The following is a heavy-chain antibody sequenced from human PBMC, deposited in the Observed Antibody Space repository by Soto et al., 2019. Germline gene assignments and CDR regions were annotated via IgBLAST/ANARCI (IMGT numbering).Heavy chain of an antibody. CDR2: IIPIFGTA. J-gene: IGHJ6*02. CDR3: ARGAVRGVKPNSLDV. CDR1: GGTFSSYA. D-gene: IGHD3-10*01. Sequence: SVKVSCKASGGTFSSYAISWVRQAPGQGLEWMGGIIPIFGTANYAQKFQGRVTITADESTSTAYMELSSLRSEDTAVYYCARGAVRGVKPNSLDVWGQGTTVTVYS. V-gene: IGHV1-69*13.